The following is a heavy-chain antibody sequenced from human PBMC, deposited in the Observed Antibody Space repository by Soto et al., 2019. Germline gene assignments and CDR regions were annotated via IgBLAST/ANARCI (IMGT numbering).Heavy chain of an antibody. CDR2: IYSGGST. Sequence: GGSLRLSCAASGFTVSSNYMSWVRQAPGKGLEWVSVIYSGGSTYYADSVKGRFTISRDNSKNTLYLQMNSLRAEDTAVYYCARSSTYYYDSSGPNYFDYWGQGTLVTVSS. CDR3: ARSSTYYYDSSGPNYFDY. V-gene: IGHV3-66*01. CDR1: GFTVSSNY. J-gene: IGHJ4*02. D-gene: IGHD3-22*01.